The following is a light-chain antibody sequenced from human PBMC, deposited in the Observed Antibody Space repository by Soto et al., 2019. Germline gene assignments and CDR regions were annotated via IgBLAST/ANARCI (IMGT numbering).Light chain of an antibody. CDR2: DTS. CDR3: QQRSSCPLT. V-gene: IGKV3-11*01. J-gene: IGKJ4*01. CDR1: HSVRGQ. Sequence: EIVLTQSPATLSLSPGERATLSCRASHSVRGQLDWYQQNPGQAPRLLSDDTSNRSTDIPARFSGSGSATDCTLTSSRLEPEDFAVYYCQQRSSCPLTFGGGTKVGIK.